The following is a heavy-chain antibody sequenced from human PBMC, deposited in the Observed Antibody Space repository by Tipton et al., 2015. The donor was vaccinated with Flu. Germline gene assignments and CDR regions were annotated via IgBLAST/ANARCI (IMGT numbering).Heavy chain of an antibody. V-gene: IGHV3-48*01. CDR1: PFSYDTFG. CDR2: ISSTSSTI. J-gene: IGHJ4*02. Sequence: SLRLSCVSSPFSYDTFGINWVRQAPGKGLEWISYISSTSSTIYYADSVKGRFTISRDNSKNALYLLIKSLRAEDTAVYYCAKDGWDTSGWYPFDYWGQGTLVTVSS. CDR3: AKDGWDTSGWYPFDY. D-gene: IGHD6-19*01.